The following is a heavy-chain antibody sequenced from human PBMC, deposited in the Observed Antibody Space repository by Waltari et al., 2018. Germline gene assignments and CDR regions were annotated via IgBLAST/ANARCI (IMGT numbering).Heavy chain of an antibody. J-gene: IGHJ3*01. D-gene: IGHD6-19*01. CDR1: GFTFGSYA. V-gene: IGHV3-30*07. Sequence: QVQLVESGGGVVQPGRSLRLSCAASGFTFGSYAMHWVRQAPGKGLGWVAVISYDGSNKYYADSVKGRFTISRDNSKNTLYLQMNSLRVEDTAVYFCARHVSGPTRAAFDVWGQGTMVTVSP. CDR3: ARHVSGPTRAAFDV. CDR2: ISYDGSNK.